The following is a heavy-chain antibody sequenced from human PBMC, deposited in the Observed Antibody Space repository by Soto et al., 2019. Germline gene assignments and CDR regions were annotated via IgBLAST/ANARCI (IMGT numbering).Heavy chain of an antibody. CDR1: GYTFTSYG. V-gene: IGHV1-18*01. D-gene: IGHD4-4*01. Sequence: QVQLVQSVAEVKKPGASVKVSCKASGYTFTSYGISWVRKAPGQGLEWMGWISAYNGNTNYAQKLQGRVTMTTDTSTSTAYIELRSLRSDDTAVYYCARVRATVTTPFDYWGQGTLVTVSS. CDR3: ARVRATVTTPFDY. CDR2: ISAYNGNT. J-gene: IGHJ4*02.